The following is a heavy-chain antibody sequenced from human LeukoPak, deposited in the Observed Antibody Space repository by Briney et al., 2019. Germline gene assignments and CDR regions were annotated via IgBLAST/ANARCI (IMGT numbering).Heavy chain of an antibody. D-gene: IGHD5-18*01. CDR3: AREGNSSPENYFDY. Sequence: ASVKVSCKASGYTFTSYGISWVRQAPGQGLEWMGWISAYNGNTNYAQKLQGRVTITTDESTSTAYMELSSLRSEDTAVYYCAREGNSSPENYFDYWGQGTLVTVSS. V-gene: IGHV1-18*01. CDR2: ISAYNGNT. J-gene: IGHJ4*02. CDR1: GYTFTSYG.